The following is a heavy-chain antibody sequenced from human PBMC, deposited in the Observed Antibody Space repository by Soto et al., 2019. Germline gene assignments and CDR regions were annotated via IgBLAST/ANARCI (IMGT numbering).Heavy chain of an antibody. CDR1: GFTFSSYA. J-gene: IGHJ4*02. CDR3: AGRGTGAD. CDR2: ISYDGSNK. D-gene: IGHD1-1*01. Sequence: QVQLVESGGGVVQPGRSLRLSCAASGFTFSSYAMHWVRQAPGKGLEWVAVISYDGSNKYYADSVKGRFTISRDNSKNTLYLQMISLRAEDTAVYYCAGRGTGADWGQGTLVTVSS. V-gene: IGHV3-30-3*01.